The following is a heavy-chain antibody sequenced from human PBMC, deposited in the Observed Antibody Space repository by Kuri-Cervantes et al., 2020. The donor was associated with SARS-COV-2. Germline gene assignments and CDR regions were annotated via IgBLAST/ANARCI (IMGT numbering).Heavy chain of an antibody. CDR1: GFSFSRFP. CDR2: ISNDGYNR. D-gene: IGHD3-16*01. Sequence: GGSLRLSCAASGFSFSRFPMHWVRHAPGRGLEWVALISNDGYNRFYADFLKGRFTISRDNSKNTLHLDMNSLGPEDTGVYYCAKMGDNYIKGDYGSEVWGQGITVTVSS. V-gene: IGHV3-30*18. CDR3: AKMGDNYIKGDYGSEV. J-gene: IGHJ6*02.